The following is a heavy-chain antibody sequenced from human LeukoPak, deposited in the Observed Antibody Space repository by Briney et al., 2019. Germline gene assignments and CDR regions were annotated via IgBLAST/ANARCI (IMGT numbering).Heavy chain of an antibody. CDR1: GGSISSYY. Sequence: SATLSLTCTVSGGSISSYYWSWIRQPPGKGLEWIGYIYYSGSTNYNPSLKSRVTISVDTSKNQFSLKLSSVTAADTAVYYCARDGDPVYYDILTGYYIGAFDIWGQGTMVTVSS. D-gene: IGHD3-9*01. V-gene: IGHV4-59*01. CDR2: IYYSGST. CDR3: ARDGDPVYYDILTGYYIGAFDI. J-gene: IGHJ3*02.